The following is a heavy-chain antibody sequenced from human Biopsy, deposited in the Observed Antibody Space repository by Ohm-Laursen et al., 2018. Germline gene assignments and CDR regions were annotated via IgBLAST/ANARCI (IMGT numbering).Heavy chain of an antibody. D-gene: IGHD2-2*02. Sequence: TQTLTLTSTLSGFSLNTRGMSVTWIRQPPGKALEWLARIDWDDAKFHTEYLKTRLTIFKGTSENHVVPTLSDAAPVDTATYYCARIPILVVPAAIVYRHRRHLQGLDVWGQGTTVIVSS. J-gene: IGHJ6*02. CDR1: GFSLNTRGMS. CDR2: IDWDDAK. CDR3: ARIPILVVPAAIVYRHRRHLQGLDV. V-gene: IGHV2-70*16.